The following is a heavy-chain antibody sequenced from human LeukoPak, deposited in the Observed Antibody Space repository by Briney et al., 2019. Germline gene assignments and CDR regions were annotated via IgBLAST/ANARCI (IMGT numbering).Heavy chain of an antibody. CDR2: IYYSGST. V-gene: IGHV4-31*03. J-gene: IGHJ4*02. CDR3: ARVAMVRGVIITHFDY. D-gene: IGHD3-10*01. CDR1: GGSISSGGYY. Sequence: SETLSLTCTVSGGSISSGGYYWSWIRQHPGKGLEWIGYIYYSGSTYYNPSPKSRVTISVDTSKNQFSLKLSSVTAADTAVYYCARVAMVRGVIITHFDYWGQGTLVTVSS.